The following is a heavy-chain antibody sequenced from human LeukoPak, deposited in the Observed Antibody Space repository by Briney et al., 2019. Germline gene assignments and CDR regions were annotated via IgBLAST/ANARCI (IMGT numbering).Heavy chain of an antibody. Sequence: GGSLRLSCAASGFTFSSSWIHWVRQAPGKGLVWVSRINTDGSTTNYADSVKGRFTISRDNAKNTLYLQMDSLRAEDTAVYYCARGSSGSYYGYWGHGTLVTVSS. CDR3: ARGSSGSYYGY. CDR2: INTDGSTT. V-gene: IGHV3-74*01. CDR1: GFTFSSSW. D-gene: IGHD1-26*01. J-gene: IGHJ4*01.